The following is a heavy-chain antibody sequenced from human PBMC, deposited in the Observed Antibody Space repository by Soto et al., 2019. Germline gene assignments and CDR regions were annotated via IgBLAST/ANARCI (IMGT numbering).Heavy chain of an antibody. Sequence: GGSLRLSCAASGFTFSSYAMSWVRQAPGKGLEWVSAISGSVGSTYYADSVKGRFTISRDNSKNTLYLQMNSLRAEDTAVYYCAKVRGSGYCSGGSCYNPLYYYYYGMDVWGQGTTVTVSS. V-gene: IGHV3-23*01. CDR2: ISGSVGST. D-gene: IGHD2-15*01. CDR1: GFTFSSYA. CDR3: AKVRGSGYCSGGSCYNPLYYYYYGMDV. J-gene: IGHJ6*02.